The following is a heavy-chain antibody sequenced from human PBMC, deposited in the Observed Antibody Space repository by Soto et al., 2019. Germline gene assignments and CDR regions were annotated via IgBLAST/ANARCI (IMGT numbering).Heavy chain of an antibody. CDR1: GGSISSSSYY. CDR2: IYYSGST. CDR3: ARAQGGCSGGSCYSDY. D-gene: IGHD2-15*01. J-gene: IGHJ4*02. Sequence: SETLSLTCTVSGGSISSSSYYWGWIRQPPGKGLEWIGSIYYSGSTYYNPSLKSRVTISVVTSKNQFSLKLSSVTAADTAVYYCARAQGGCSGGSCYSDYWGQGTLVTVSS. V-gene: IGHV4-39*01.